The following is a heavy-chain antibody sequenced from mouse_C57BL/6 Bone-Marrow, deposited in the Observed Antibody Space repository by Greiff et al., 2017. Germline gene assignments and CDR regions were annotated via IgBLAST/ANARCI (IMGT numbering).Heavy chain of an antibody. CDR3: ARKRGHSYAMDY. D-gene: IGHD6-1*01. Sequence: VKVVESGPGLVQPSQSLSITCTVSGFSLTSYGVHWVRQSPGKGLEWLGVLWSGGSTDYNAAFISRLSISKDNSKSQVFFKMNSLQADDTAIYYCARKRGHSYAMDYWGQGTSVTVSS. V-gene: IGHV2-2*01. J-gene: IGHJ4*01. CDR2: LWSGGST. CDR1: GFSLTSYG.